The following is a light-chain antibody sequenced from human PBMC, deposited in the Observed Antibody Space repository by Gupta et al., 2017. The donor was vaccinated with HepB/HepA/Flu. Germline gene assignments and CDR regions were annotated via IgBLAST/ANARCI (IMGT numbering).Light chain of an antibody. CDR2: KVS. J-gene: IGLJ2*01. Sequence: QSALTQPASVSGSPGQSLTLSCPGTSSDVGSYNLVSWYQQHPGKAPKLMIYKVSKRPSGVSNRFSGSKSGNTASLTISGLQAEDEADYYCCSYAGSSTLVFGGGTKLTVL. CDR3: CSYAGSSTLV. V-gene: IGLV2-23*02. CDR1: SSDVGSYNL.